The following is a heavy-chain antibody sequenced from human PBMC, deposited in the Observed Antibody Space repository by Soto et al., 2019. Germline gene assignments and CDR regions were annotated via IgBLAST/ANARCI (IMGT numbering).Heavy chain of an antibody. CDR1: GYSFTTYG. J-gene: IGHJ6*02. Sequence: QVQLVQSGGEVKKPGASVKVSCKTSGYSFTTYGISWVRQAPGQGLEWMGWISAYNGNTNYAQKLQGRVTMTTDTSTSTAYMELRSLRSDDTAVYYCAREGPAPYSYYGMDVWCQWSTGTVSS. CDR3: AREGPAPYSYYGMDV. V-gene: IGHV1-18*01. CDR2: ISAYNGNT.